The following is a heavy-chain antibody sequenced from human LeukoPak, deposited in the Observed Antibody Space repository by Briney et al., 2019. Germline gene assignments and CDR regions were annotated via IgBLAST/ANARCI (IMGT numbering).Heavy chain of an antibody. J-gene: IGHJ4*02. Sequence: GESLRLSCEASGFTFTKFWMSWVRQAPGKGLEWVSYISSSGSTIYYADSVKGRFTISRDNAKNSLYLQMNSLRAEDTAVYYCARSRSQWDYWGQGTLVTVSS. CDR1: GFTFTKFW. D-gene: IGHD6-19*01. CDR2: ISSSGSTI. V-gene: IGHV3-11*01. CDR3: ARSRSQWDY.